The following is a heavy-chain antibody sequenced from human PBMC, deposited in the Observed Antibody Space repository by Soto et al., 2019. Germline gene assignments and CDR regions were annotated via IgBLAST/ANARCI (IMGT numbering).Heavy chain of an antibody. J-gene: IGHJ6*04. Sequence: EVQLVESGGGLVQPGGSLRLSCAASGFTLSGRSMHWVRQAPGKGLVWVSGIDNAGTDSTYADSVKGRFTSSRDNANNVQYLQMNGLRVEDTAVYYCARGWFGPDVWGKGTTVTVSS. D-gene: IGHD3-10*01. V-gene: IGHV3-74*01. CDR2: IDNAGTDS. CDR3: ARGWFGPDV. CDR1: GFTLSGRS.